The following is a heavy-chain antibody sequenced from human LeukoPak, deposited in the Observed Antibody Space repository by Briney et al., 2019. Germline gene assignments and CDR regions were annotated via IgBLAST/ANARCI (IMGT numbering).Heavy chain of an antibody. D-gene: IGHD1-26*01. CDR1: GFTFSSYG. CDR3: VRGELHLDYYFDY. Sequence: GGSLRLSCAASGFTFSSYGIHWVRQAPGKGLEWVAVISYDGSNKYYADSVKGRFTISRDNSKNTLYLQMNSLRAEDTAVYYCVRGELHLDYYFDYWGQGTLVTVSS. J-gene: IGHJ4*02. V-gene: IGHV3-30*03. CDR2: ISYDGSNK.